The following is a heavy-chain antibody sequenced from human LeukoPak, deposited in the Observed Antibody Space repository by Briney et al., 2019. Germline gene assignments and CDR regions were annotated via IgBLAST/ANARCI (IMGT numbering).Heavy chain of an antibody. CDR3: ARNENSGWGYFDY. CDR1: RFTFNSYA. D-gene: IGHD5-12*01. Sequence: GGSLRLSCAASRFTFNSYAMSWVRQAPGKGLEWVSVIGGSNGITFYVGSVKGRFTISRDNSKGTLYLQMNSLRAEDTAVYYCARNENSGWGYFDYWGQGTLVTVSS. CDR2: IGGSNGIT. V-gene: IGHV3-23*01. J-gene: IGHJ4*02.